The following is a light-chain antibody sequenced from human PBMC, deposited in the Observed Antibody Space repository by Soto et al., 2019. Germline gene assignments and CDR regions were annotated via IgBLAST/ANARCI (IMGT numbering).Light chain of an antibody. CDR3: SSYTRSSTYA. J-gene: IGLJ1*01. Sequence: QSVLTQPPSVSGSPGQSVTISCTGTSSDVGSYNRVSWYQQPPGTAPKLMIYEVSNRPSGVPDRFSGSKSGNTASLTISGLQAEDEADYYCSSYTRSSTYAFGTGTKLTVL. CDR1: SSDVGSYNR. CDR2: EVS. V-gene: IGLV2-18*02.